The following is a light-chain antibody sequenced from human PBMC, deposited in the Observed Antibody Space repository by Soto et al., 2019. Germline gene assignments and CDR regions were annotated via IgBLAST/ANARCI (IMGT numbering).Light chain of an antibody. V-gene: IGLV9-49*01. CDR3: GADHGSGSNFVYV. CDR1: SGYSNYK. J-gene: IGLJ1*01. Sequence: QLVLTQPPSASASLGASVTLTCTLSSGYSNYKVDWYQQRPGKGPRFVMRVGTGGIVGSKGASIPDRFSVLGSGLNRYLTIKNIQEEDESDYHCGADHGSGSNFVYVFGTGTKLTVL. CDR2: VGTGGIVG.